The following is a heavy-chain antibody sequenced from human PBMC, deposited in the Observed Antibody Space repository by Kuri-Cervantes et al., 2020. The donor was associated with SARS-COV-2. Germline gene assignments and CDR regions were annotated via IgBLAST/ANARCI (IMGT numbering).Heavy chain of an antibody. CDR1: GFTFSSYS. CDR3: ARDLKYWYFDL. J-gene: IGHJ2*01. CDR2: ISSSSSYI. V-gene: IGHV3-21*01. Sequence: GESRKISCAASGFTFSSYSMNWVRQAPGKGLEWVSSISSSSSYIYYADSVKGRFTISRDNAKNSLYLQMNSLRAEDTAVYYCARDLKYWYFDLWGRGTLVTVSS.